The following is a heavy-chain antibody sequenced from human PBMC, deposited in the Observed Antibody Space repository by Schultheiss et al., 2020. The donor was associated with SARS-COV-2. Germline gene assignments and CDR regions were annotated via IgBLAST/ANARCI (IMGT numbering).Heavy chain of an antibody. CDR1: GYTFTSYD. V-gene: IGHV1-69*06. J-gene: IGHJ4*02. CDR2: IIPIFRTA. D-gene: IGHD4-23*01. CDR3: AKGRRWGDYFDY. Sequence: SVKVSCKASGYTFTSYDINWVRQAPGQGLEWMGGIIPIFRTANYAQNFQGRVTINADMSTSTAYLELSSLRSEDTALYYCAKGRRWGDYFDYWGQGTLVTVSS.